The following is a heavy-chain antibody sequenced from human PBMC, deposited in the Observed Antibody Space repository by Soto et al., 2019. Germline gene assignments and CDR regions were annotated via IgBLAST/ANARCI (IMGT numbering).Heavy chain of an antibody. CDR2: IWYDGSNK. CDR3: GREGGLLWFGERVGYFDY. CDR1: GFTFSSYG. Sequence: QVQLVESGGGVVQPGRSLRLSCAASGFTFSSYGMHWVRQAPGKGLEWVAVIWYDGSNKYYADSVKGRFTISRDNSKNTLYLQRNSLGAEDTAVYYCGREGGLLWFGERVGYFDYWGQGTLVTVSS. J-gene: IGHJ4*02. D-gene: IGHD3-10*01. V-gene: IGHV3-33*01.